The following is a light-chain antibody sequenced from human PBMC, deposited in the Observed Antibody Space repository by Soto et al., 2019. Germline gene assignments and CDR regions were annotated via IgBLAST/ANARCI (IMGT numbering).Light chain of an antibody. CDR2: YAS. CDR1: ESVHRN. CDR3: QHYSTWPPT. V-gene: IGKV3-15*01. J-gene: IGKJ3*01. Sequence: EVVMTQSPATLSVSPGERVTLSCRASESVHRNLAWYQQKPGQGPSLLIYYASTRATGVPDRFTGSGSGTEFTLTISSLQSEDFGVYHCQHYSTWPPTVGPGTKVEIK.